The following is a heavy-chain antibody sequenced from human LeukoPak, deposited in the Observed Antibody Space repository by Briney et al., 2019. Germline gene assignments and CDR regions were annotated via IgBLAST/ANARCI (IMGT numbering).Heavy chain of an antibody. CDR3: AKDRRYFDGFDY. V-gene: IGHV3-23*01. CDR2: ISGSGGST. CDR1: GFTFSGYA. Sequence: PGGSLRLSCAASGFTFSGYAMSWVRQAPGKGLEWVSAISGSGGSTYYADSVKGRLTISRDNSKNTLYLQMNSLRAEDTAVYYCAKDRRYFDGFDYWGQGTLVTVSS. J-gene: IGHJ4*02. D-gene: IGHD3-9*01.